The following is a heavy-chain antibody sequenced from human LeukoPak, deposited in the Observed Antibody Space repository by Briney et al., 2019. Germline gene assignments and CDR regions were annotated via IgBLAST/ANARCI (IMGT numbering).Heavy chain of an antibody. D-gene: IGHD6-6*01. CDR3: ARVPAGYSSSSPYFDY. Sequence: GASVKVSCKASGGTFSSYAISWVRQAPGQGLEWMGGIIPIFGTANYAQKFQGRVTITTDKSTSTAYMELSSLRSEDTAVYYCARVPAGYSSSSPYFDYWGQGTLVTVSS. V-gene: IGHV1-69*05. J-gene: IGHJ4*02. CDR2: IIPIFGTA. CDR1: GGTFSSYA.